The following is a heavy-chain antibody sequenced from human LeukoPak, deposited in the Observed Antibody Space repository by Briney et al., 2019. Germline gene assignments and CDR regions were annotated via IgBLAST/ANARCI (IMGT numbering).Heavy chain of an antibody. J-gene: IGHJ4*02. Sequence: GGSLRLSCAASGFTVSSNYMSWVRQAPGKGLEWVSVIYSGGRTYYADSVKGRFTISRHNSKNTLYLQMNSLRAEDTAVYYCATRVYVAVAGKVDYWGQGTLVTVSS. V-gene: IGHV3-53*04. CDR3: ATRVYVAVAGKVDY. CDR2: IYSGGRT. CDR1: GFTVSSNY. D-gene: IGHD6-19*01.